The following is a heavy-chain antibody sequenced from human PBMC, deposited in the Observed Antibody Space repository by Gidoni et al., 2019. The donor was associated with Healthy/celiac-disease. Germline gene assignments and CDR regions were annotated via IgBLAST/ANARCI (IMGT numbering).Heavy chain of an antibody. Sequence: TCGGYYWSWIRQHPGKGLEWIGYIYYSGSTYYNPSLKSRVTISVDTSKNQFSLKLSSVTAADTAVYYCARGAQGRNRIQLWSTLFDYWGQGTLVTVSS. V-gene: IGHV4-31*02. CDR1: TCGGYY. J-gene: IGHJ4*02. D-gene: IGHD5-18*01. CDR3: ARGAQGRNRIQLWSTLFDY. CDR2: IYYSGST.